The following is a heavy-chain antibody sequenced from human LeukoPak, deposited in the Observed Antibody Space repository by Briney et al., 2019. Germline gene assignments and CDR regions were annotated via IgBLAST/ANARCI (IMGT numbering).Heavy chain of an antibody. CDR2: INPSGGST. CDR1: GYTFTSYY. J-gene: IGHJ4*02. D-gene: IGHD3-22*01. CDR3: ARDRTYYYDSSGYKIHQRLATGFDY. V-gene: IGHV1-46*01. Sequence: ASVKVSCKASGYTFTSYYMHWVRQAPGQGLEWMGIINPSGGSTSYAQKFQGRVTMTRDMSTSTVYMELSSLRSEDTAVYYCARDRTYYYDSSGYKIHQRLATGFDYWGQGTLVTVSS.